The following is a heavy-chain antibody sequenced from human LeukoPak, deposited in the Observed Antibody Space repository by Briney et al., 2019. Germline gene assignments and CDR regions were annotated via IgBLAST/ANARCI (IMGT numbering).Heavy chain of an antibody. CDR1: GYTFTNYG. Sequence: ASVKVSCKASGYTFTNYGICWVRQAPGQGLEWMGWISVYNGDTNYAQNVQGRVTMTADTSTNTAYMELRSLTSDDTAVYFCARVNGGALLIDYWGQGTLVTVSS. CDR2: ISVYNGDT. CDR3: ARVNGGALLIDY. J-gene: IGHJ4*02. V-gene: IGHV1-18*01. D-gene: IGHD3-16*01.